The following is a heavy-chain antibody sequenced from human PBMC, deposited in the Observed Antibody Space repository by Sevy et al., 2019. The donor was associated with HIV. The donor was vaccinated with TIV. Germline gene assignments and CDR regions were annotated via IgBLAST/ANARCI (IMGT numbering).Heavy chain of an antibody. J-gene: IGHJ3*02. CDR1: GGSISSYY. V-gene: IGHV4-59*01. D-gene: IGHD5-18*01. CDR3: ARGIGLVDTAMVTKGGDAFDI. CDR2: IYYSGST. Sequence: SETLSLTCTVSGGSISSYYWSWIRQPPGKGLEWIGYIYYSGSTNYNPSLKSRVTISVDTSKNQFSLKLSSVTAADTAVYYCARGIGLVDTAMVTKGGDAFDIWGQGTMVTVSS.